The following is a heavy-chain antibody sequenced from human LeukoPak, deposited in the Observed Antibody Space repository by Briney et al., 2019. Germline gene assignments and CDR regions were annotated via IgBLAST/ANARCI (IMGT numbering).Heavy chain of an antibody. Sequence: SVKVSCKASGGTFSSYAISWVRQAPGQGLEWMGRIIPILGIANYAQKFQGRVTITADKSTSTAYMELSSLRSEDTAVYYCAPGIAAAGPTLDYWGQGTLVTVSS. J-gene: IGHJ4*02. CDR3: APGIAAAGPTLDY. CDR2: IIPILGIA. CDR1: GGTFSSYA. V-gene: IGHV1-69*04. D-gene: IGHD6-13*01.